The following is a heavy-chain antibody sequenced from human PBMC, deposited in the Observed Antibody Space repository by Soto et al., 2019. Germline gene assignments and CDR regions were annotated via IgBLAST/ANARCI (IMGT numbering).Heavy chain of an antibody. CDR2: INSAWSST. CDR3: TRDFEY. Sequence: EVHLVESGGGLVQPGGSLRLSCEASGFTFSTFWMHWVRQDPGKGLVWVSRINSAWSSTNYADCVKGRVTISRDNAKNTLYLQLNSVRPEDTAVFYCTRDFEYWGQGTLVTVAS. CDR1: GFTFSTFW. J-gene: IGHJ4*02. V-gene: IGHV3-74*01.